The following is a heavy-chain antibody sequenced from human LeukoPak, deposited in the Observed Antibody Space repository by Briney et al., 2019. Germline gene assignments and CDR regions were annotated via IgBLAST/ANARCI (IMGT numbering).Heavy chain of an antibody. Sequence: ASVKVSCKASGYTFTGYYMHWVRQAPGQGLEWMGWINPNSGGTNYAQKFQGRVTMTRDTSISTAYMELSRLRSDDTAVHYCARDDYVWGSYRTFDYWGQGTLVTVSS. J-gene: IGHJ4*02. CDR1: GYTFTGYY. D-gene: IGHD3-16*02. V-gene: IGHV1-2*02. CDR3: ARDDYVWGSYRTFDY. CDR2: INPNSGGT.